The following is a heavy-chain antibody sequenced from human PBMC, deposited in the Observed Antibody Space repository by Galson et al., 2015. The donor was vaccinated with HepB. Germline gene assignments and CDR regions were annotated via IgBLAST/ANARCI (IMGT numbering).Heavy chain of an antibody. J-gene: IGHJ5*02. D-gene: IGHD6-13*01. V-gene: IGHV4-39*01. CDR2: IYYSGST. CDR1: GGSISSSSYY. CDR3: ARHLYSSSWAPPRGWFDP. Sequence: ETLSLTCTVSGGSISSSSYYWGWIRQPPGKGLEWIGSIYYSGSTYYNPSLKSRVTISVDTSKNQFSLKLSSVTAADTAVYYCARHLYSSSWAPPRGWFDPWGQGTLVTVSS.